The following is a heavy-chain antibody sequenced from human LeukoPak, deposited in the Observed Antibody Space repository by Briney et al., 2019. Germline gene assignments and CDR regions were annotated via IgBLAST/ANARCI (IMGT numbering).Heavy chain of an antibody. D-gene: IGHD2-2*02. J-gene: IGHJ2*01. CDR2: IYTSGST. V-gene: IGHV4-4*07. CDR1: GGSISSYY. CDR3: ARDGVPAAIAKGGYWYFDL. Sequence: SETLSLTCTVSGGSISSYYWSWLRQPAGKGLEWIGRIYTSGSTNYNPSLKSRVTMSVDTSKNQFSLKLSSVTAADTAVYYCARDGVPAAIAKGGYWYFDLWGRGTLVTVSS.